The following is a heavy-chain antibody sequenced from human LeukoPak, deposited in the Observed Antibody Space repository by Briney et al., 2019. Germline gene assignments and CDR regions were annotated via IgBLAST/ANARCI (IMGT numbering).Heavy chain of an antibody. J-gene: IGHJ4*02. CDR2: IWHDGSKE. CDR3: AKELSNWYYLDY. Sequence: EGSLRLSCAASGLTFSDYGMHWVRQAPGKGLEWVAVIWHDGSKENYADSVRGRFTISRDNSKNTLYLEMDSLRAEDTAAYYCAKELSNWYYLDYWGQGNLVTVSS. CDR1: GLTFSDYG. V-gene: IGHV3-33*06. D-gene: IGHD1-1*01.